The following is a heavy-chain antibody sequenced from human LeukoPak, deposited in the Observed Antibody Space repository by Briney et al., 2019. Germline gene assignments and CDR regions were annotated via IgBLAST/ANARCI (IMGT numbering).Heavy chain of an antibody. V-gene: IGHV3-74*03. CDR3: AYSDHFDT. J-gene: IGHJ4*02. CDR2: GDGDGSHS. D-gene: IGHD4-17*01. Sequence: GGSLRLSCAASGFTLSNYWMHWVRQAPGKGLVWVSRGDGDGSHSTYADSVKGRFTISRDNAKNTLYLQMNRLTGEDTAVYYCAYSDHFDTWGQGTLVTVSS. CDR1: GFTLSNYW.